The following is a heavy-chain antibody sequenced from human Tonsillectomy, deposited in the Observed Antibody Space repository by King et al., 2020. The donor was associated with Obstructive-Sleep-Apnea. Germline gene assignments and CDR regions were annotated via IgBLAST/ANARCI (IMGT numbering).Heavy chain of an antibody. CDR2: IGTAGDT. CDR1: GFTFSSYD. V-gene: IGHV3-13*01. D-gene: IGHD2-15*01. CDR3: ARGDGSGASCYSLSAFDI. J-gene: IGHJ3*02. Sequence: VQLVESGGGLVQPGGSLRLSCAASGFTFSSYDMHWVRQAPGKGLEWVSVIGTAGDTYYPGSVKGRFTISRENAKNSLYLQMNSLIAGDTAVYYCARGDGSGASCYSLSAFDIWGQGTVVTVSS.